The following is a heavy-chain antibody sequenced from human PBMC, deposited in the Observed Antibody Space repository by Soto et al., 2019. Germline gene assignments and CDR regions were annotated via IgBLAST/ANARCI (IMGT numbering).Heavy chain of an antibody. Sequence: PSETLSLTCTVSGGSISSYYWSWIRQPPGKGLEWIGYIYYSGSTNYNPSLKSRVTISVDTSKNQFSLKLSSVTAADTAVYYCARSGSYFNYLDYWGQGTRVTVSS. D-gene: IGHD1-26*01. CDR3: ARSGSYFNYLDY. CDR2: IYYSGST. CDR1: GGSISSYY. V-gene: IGHV4-59*01. J-gene: IGHJ4*02.